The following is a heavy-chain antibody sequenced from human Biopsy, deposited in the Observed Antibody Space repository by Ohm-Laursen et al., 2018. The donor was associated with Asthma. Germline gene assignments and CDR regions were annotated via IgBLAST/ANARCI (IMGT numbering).Heavy chain of an antibody. CDR3: ARTYYDFLTGQVNDAFAM. J-gene: IGHJ3*02. V-gene: IGHV1-3*01. D-gene: IGHD3-9*01. CDR2: INAGNGNT. CDR1: GYTFISYA. Sequence: ASVKVSCKASGYTFISYAIHWVRQAPGQRLEWMGWINAGNGNTKYSQKFQGRVTITRDTSASTVYMDLSSLRSEDTAVYYCARTYYDFLTGQVNDAFAMWGQGTMVTVSS.